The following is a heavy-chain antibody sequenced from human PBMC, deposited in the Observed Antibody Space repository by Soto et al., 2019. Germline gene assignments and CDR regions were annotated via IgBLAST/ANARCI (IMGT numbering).Heavy chain of an antibody. CDR3: AKEKISTRCCNWFDP. D-gene: IGHD2-2*01. V-gene: IGHV3-23*01. CDR1: GFIFSSYA. J-gene: IGHJ5*02. CDR2: ISGSGGST. Sequence: ELQLLESGGGLVQPGGSLRLSCAASGFIFSSYAMSWVRQAPGKGLEWVSAISGSGGSTYYADSVKGRFTISRDNSXXTLYLQMNSLRAEDTAVYYCAKEKISTRCCNWFDPWGQGTLVTVSS.